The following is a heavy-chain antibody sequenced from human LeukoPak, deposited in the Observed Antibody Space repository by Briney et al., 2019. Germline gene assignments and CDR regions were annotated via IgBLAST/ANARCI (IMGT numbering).Heavy chain of an antibody. Sequence: GGSLRLSCAASGFTFSSYSMNWVRQAPGKGLEWVSYISSSSSTIYYADSVKGRFTISRDNAKNSLYLQMNGLRAEDTAVYYCARGQHTDYIRWGQGTLVTVSS. CDR2: ISSSSSTI. V-gene: IGHV3-48*01. CDR1: GFTFSSYS. CDR3: ARGQHTDYIR. J-gene: IGHJ4*02. D-gene: IGHD3-10*01.